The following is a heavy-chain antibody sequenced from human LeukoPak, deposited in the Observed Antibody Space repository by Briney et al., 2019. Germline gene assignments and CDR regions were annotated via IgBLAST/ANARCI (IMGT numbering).Heavy chain of an antibody. CDR1: GFTVSSNY. CDR3: VKDVWFGESN. J-gene: IGHJ4*02. D-gene: IGHD3-10*01. V-gene: IGHV3-53*01. CDR2: IYSGGTT. Sequence: GGSLRLSCAASGFTVSSNYMSWVRQAPGKGLEWVSVIYSGGTTYYADSVRGRFSISRDNSKNTLYLQINSLRVEDTAVYYCVKDVWFGESNWGQGSLVTVSS.